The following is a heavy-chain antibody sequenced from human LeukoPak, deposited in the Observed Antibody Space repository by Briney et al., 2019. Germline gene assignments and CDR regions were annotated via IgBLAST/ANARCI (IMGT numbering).Heavy chain of an antibody. CDR3: ARYQDDSSGYYYLNDAFDI. J-gene: IGHJ3*02. CDR2: TYYRSKWYN. D-gene: IGHD3-22*01. Sequence: SQTLSLTCAISGDSVSSNSAAWNWIRQSPSRGLEWLGRTYYRSKWYNDYAVSVKSRITINPDTSKNQFSLQLNSVTPEDTAVYYCARYQDDSSGYYYLNDAFDIWGQGTMVTVSS. CDR1: GDSVSSNSAA. V-gene: IGHV6-1*01.